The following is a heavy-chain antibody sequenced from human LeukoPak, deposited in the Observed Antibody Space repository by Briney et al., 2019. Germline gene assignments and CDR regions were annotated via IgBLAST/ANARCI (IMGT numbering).Heavy chain of an antibody. J-gene: IGHJ4*02. CDR1: GDSVSGYY. D-gene: IGHD2/OR15-2a*01. Sequence: PSETLSLTCSVSGDSVSGYYWSWIRQPPGKGLEWIGYISYSGSTNYNPSLKSRVTISLDTSKNQFSLKLSSVTAADTAVYYCAGHHPRNTVDFWGQGTLVTVSS. CDR2: ISYSGST. CDR3: AGHHPRNTVDF. V-gene: IGHV4-59*08.